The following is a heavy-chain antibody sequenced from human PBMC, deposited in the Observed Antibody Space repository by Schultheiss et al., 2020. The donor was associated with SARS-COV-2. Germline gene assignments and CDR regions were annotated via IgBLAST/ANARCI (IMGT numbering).Heavy chain of an antibody. Sequence: SETLSLTCAVYGGSFSGYYWSWIRQPPGKGLEWIGYIYYSGSTNYNPSLKSRVTISVDTSKNQFSLKLSSVTAADTAVYYCARWGLGYCSSTSCRGYYYYYMDVWGKGTTVTVSS. CDR1: GGSFSGYY. D-gene: IGHD2-2*01. CDR3: ARWGLGYCSSTSCRGYYYYYMDV. V-gene: IGHV4-59*01. CDR2: IYYSGST. J-gene: IGHJ6*03.